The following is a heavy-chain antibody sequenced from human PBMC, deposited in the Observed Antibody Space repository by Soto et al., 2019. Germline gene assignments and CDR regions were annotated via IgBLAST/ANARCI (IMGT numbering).Heavy chain of an antibody. J-gene: IGHJ4*02. CDR2: IWYDGSNK. CDR3: ARDGYGDYVDYFDY. V-gene: IGHV3-33*01. D-gene: IGHD4-17*01. CDR1: GFTFSSYG. Sequence: QVQLVESGGGVVQPGRSLRLSCAASGFTFSSYGMHWVRQAPGKGLEWVAVIWYDGSNKYYADSVKGRFTISRDNSKNTLYLQMNSLRAEDTALYYCARDGYGDYVDYFDYWGQGTLVTVSS.